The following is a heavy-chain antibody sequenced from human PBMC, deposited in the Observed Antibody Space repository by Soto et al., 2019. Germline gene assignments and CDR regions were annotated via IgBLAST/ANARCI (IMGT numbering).Heavy chain of an antibody. Sequence: QVRLVQSAAEVKKPGASVKVSCKASGYTFTSYGISWVRQAPGQGLEWMGWISGYNGNTNLAQKLQGRVTMTTDTPTSTAFLGLRSLRSDAPAVYYGSIIADSTIPTCSFPSRLHIRGYYYYYSMDVWGQGTTVTVSS. CDR3: SIIADSTIPTCSFPSRLHIRGYYYYYSMDV. D-gene: IGHD2-21*01. CDR1: GYTFTSYG. J-gene: IGHJ6*02. CDR2: ISGYNGNT. V-gene: IGHV1-18*01.